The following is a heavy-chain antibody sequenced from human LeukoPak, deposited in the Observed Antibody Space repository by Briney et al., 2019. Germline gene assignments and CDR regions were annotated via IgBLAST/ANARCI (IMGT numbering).Heavy chain of an antibody. D-gene: IGHD5-24*01. CDR1: GYTFTTYG. CDR2: ISAYNGNT. J-gene: IGHJ6*02. CDR3: ARFGWMGTPYGMDV. Sequence: ASVKVSCKASGYTFTTYGISWVRQAPGQRLEWMGWISAYNGNTNYAQKLQGRVTMTTDTSTSTAYMELRSLRSDDTAVYYCARFGWMGTPYGMDVWGQGTTVTVSS. V-gene: IGHV1-18*01.